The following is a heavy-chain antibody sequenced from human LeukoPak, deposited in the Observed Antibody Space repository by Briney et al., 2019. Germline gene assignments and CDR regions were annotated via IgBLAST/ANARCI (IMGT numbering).Heavy chain of an antibody. D-gene: IGHD2-21*01. CDR1: GFTFSHYW. V-gene: IGHV3-15*01. J-gene: IGHJ4*02. CDR2: IKPKTDGETT. CDR3: ITPLPYSAQ. Sequence: PGGSLRLSCVGSGFTFSHYWMTWVRQAPGKGLEWVGRIKPKTDGETTEYAAPVKGRFSISRDDSKNMLYLQMNSLKTEDTAVYYCITPLPYSAQGGQGTLVTVSS.